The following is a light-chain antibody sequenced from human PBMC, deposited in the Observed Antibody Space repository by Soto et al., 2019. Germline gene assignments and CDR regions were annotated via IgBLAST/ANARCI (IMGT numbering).Light chain of an antibody. J-gene: IGKJ1*01. CDR2: GVS. CDR1: QSVSSGH. V-gene: IGKV3-20*01. CDR3: QQYGSSPWT. Sequence: ENVLTQSPGTLSLSPGGRATLSCRASQSVSSGHLAWYQQKPGQAPSLLIYGVSSLATVIPDRFSGRGSGTDFDLTISSLEPEDFAVYYCQQYGSSPWTFGEGTKVEI.